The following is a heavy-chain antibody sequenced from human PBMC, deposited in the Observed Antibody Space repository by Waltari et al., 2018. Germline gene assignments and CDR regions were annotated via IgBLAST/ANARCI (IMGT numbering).Heavy chain of an antibody. Sequence: QVQLVESGGGVVQPGGSLRLSCAASGFTFSICAMHWVRQAPGKWWGWVAFVGMDGRSKYDRDSVKGRFTISRDKSENTVYLQMNSLRPEDTAVYYCARHMLALGDGDSWGQGTVVTVSS. V-gene: IGHV3-30*02. CDR3: ARHMLALGDGDS. CDR1: GFTFSICA. CDR2: VGMDGRSK. J-gene: IGHJ4*02. D-gene: IGHD1-26*01.